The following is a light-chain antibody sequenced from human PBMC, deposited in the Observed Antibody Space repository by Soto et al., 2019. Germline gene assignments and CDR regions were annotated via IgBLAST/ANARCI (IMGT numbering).Light chain of an antibody. CDR1: QYISNW. V-gene: IGKV1-12*01. J-gene: IGKJ4*01. Sequence: DIQMTQSPSSVSASVGDRVTITCRASQYISNWLVWYQQKPGKAPKPLIYVTSNLRSGVPSRFSVSGSGTDFTLTISGLQPVAFATYYCQQTNSFPLTFGGGTKVEIK. CDR2: VTS. CDR3: QQTNSFPLT.